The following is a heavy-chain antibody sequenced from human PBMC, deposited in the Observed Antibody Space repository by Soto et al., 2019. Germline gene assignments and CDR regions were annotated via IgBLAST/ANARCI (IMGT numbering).Heavy chain of an antibody. J-gene: IGHJ6*03. CDR2: INPGDGST. CDR3: DREEMPTVNNYYYYMDV. CDR1: GYIFTSYY. V-gene: IGHV1-46*03. Sequence: QVQLVQSGAEVRKPGASVKVSCKAAGYIFTSYYIHWVRLAPGQGLEWMGVINPGDGSTIYAEKFQGRVTMTRDTSTSTVYREVSSLRSEDTAVYYCDREEMPTVNNYYYYMDVWGKGTTVTVSS. D-gene: IGHD4-4*01.